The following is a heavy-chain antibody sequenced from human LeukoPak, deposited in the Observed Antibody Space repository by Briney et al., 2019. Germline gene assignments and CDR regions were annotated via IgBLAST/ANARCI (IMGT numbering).Heavy chain of an antibody. V-gene: IGHV3-21*06. Sequence: GGSLRLSCAASGFTFSSHTMNWVRQAPGKGLEWVACVSSNVNKMYYAESVRGRFTVSRDNAGNSLSLQMDSLRAEDTAVYYCTRESLSLHQGLDSWGQGTLVTVSS. CDR2: VSSNVNKM. J-gene: IGHJ5*01. D-gene: IGHD2/OR15-2a*01. CDR1: GFTFSSHT. CDR3: TRESLSLHQGLDS.